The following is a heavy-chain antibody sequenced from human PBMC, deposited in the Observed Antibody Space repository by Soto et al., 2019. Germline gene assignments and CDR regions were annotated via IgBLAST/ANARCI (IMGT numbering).Heavy chain of an antibody. Sequence: SVKVSCKASGYTFTCYYMHWVRQAPGQGLEWVGWINPNSAGTNYAQKFQGRVTMTRDTSISTAYMELSRLRSDDTAVYYCARRFLILRTGGIAAAGTNFDYWGQGTLVTVSS. CDR3: ARRFLILRTGGIAAAGTNFDY. J-gene: IGHJ4*02. CDR1: GYTFTCYY. V-gene: IGHV1-2*02. CDR2: INPNSAGT. D-gene: IGHD6-13*01.